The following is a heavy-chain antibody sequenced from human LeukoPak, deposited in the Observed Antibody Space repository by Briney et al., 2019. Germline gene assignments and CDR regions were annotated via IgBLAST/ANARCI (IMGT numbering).Heavy chain of an antibody. CDR3: TRGPSGWFASDF. D-gene: IGHD6-19*01. CDR1: GFTFSNSL. CDR2: INEDGSIT. Sequence: GGTLRLSCAVSGFTFSNSLMHWVRQGPGKGLVWVSRINEDGSITSYADSVKGRFTISRDNAKNTLYLQMNSLRAEDTAVYYCTRGPSGWFASDFWGQGTLVTVSS. J-gene: IGHJ4*02. V-gene: IGHV3-74*01.